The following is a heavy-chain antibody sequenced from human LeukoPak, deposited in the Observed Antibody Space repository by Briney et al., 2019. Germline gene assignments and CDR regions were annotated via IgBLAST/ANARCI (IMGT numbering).Heavy chain of an antibody. V-gene: IGHV1-2*06. CDR2: INPNSGGT. Sequence: ASVKVSCKASGYTFTGYYMHWVRQAPGQGLEWMGRINPNSGGTNYAQKFQGRVTMTRDTSISTAYMELSRLRSDDTAVYYCARIAVDTAMVTDYWGQGTLATVSS. CDR1: GYTFTGYY. J-gene: IGHJ4*02. CDR3: ARIAVDTAMVTDY. D-gene: IGHD5-18*01.